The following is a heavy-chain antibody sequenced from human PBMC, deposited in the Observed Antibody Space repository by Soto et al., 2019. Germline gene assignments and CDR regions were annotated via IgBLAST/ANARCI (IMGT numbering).Heavy chain of an antibody. J-gene: IGHJ4*02. CDR1: GFSFSTFG. V-gene: IGHV3-30*18. Sequence: PGGSLRLSCAASGFSFSTFGMHRVRQAPGKGLEWVAVISYDGSDEYYADSVKGRFTISRDNSKNTLYLQMNSLTTEDTAVYYCAKDRVRGIIYYFDYWGQGTLVTVSS. CDR3: AKDRVRGIIYYFDY. D-gene: IGHD3-10*01. CDR2: ISYDGSDE.